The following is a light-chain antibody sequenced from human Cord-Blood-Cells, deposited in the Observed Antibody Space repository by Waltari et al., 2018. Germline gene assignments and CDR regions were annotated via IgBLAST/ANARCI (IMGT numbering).Light chain of an antibody. Sequence: DVVMTQSPLSLAVTLGQPASITCRSSQSLVYNDGNNYLNWLQQRPGQSTRRLIYKASNRDSWVPYRFSGSGSRTDFTLIISRVDAEDVGFYYCMQGRHWWTFGQGTKVEIK. J-gene: IGKJ1*01. CDR1: QSLVYNDGNNY. CDR3: MQGRHWWT. V-gene: IGKV2-30*01. CDR2: KAS.